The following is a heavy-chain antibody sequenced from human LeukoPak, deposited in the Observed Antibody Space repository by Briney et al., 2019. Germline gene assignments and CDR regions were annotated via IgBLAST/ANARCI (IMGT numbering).Heavy chain of an antibody. D-gene: IGHD2-21*02. J-gene: IGHJ4*02. V-gene: IGHV3-23*01. CDR3: VKAERGAWYSYFYF. Sequence: GGSLRLSCAASAFTFSNYAMNWVRQAPGKGLEWVSAISASGSTTYTSDSVRGRATISRDNSRNTLSLQLNGLRAEDTAIYFCVKAERGAWYSYFYFWGQGALFTVSS. CDR1: AFTFSNYA. CDR2: ISASGSTT.